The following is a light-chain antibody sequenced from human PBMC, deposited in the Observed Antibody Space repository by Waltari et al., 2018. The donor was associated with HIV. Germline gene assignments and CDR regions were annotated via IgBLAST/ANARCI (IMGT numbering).Light chain of an antibody. CDR3: GTWDNSLNAGV. CDR2: KNY. J-gene: IGLJ3*02. Sequence: QSVLTQPPSVSAAPGQKVTIPCSGGASNIGTNYVSWFQHLAGTAPKLLIYKNYQRPSGIPDRFSGSNSGTSATLVITGLQTGDEAHYYCGTWDNSLNAGVFGGGTKLTVL. CDR1: ASNIGTNY. V-gene: IGLV1-51*02.